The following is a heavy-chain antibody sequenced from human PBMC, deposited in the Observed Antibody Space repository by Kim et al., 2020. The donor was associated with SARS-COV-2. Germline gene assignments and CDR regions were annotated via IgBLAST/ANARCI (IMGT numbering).Heavy chain of an antibody. CDR3: ARRLYSSSWYTRLGGWFDP. CDR2: INHSGST. CDR1: GGSFSGYY. J-gene: IGHJ5*02. D-gene: IGHD6-13*01. Sequence: SETLSLTCAVYGGSFSGYYWSWIRQPPGKGLEWIGEINHSGSTNYNPSFKSRVTISVDTSKNQFSLKLSSVTAADTAVYYCARRLYSSSWYTRLGGWFDPWGQGTLVTVSS. V-gene: IGHV4-34*01.